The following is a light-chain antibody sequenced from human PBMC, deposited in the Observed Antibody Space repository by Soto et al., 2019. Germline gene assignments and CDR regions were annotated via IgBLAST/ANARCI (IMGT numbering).Light chain of an antibody. CDR2: DDD. Sequence: QSVLAQPASVSESPGQSITISCSGSSSNIGGNSVSWYQQLPGTAPKLLIYDDDKRPSGIPDRFSGSKSGTSATLGITGFQTGDEADYYCGSWDSSLSAYVFATGTKVTVL. V-gene: IGLV1-51*01. CDR3: GSWDSSLSAYV. J-gene: IGLJ1*01. CDR1: SSNIGGNS.